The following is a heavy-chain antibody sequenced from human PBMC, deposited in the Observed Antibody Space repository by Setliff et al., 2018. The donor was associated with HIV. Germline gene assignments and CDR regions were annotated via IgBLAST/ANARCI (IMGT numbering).Heavy chain of an antibody. CDR3: SSDISPDDGYSRLHYFDY. CDR2: IYHTGST. Sequence: PSETLSLTCAVYGGSFSDNYWCWIRQPPGNGLEWIGSIYHTGSTYYKPSLKSRVPISVDTSKTQFSMRLNSVTDADTAVYYCSSDISPDDGYSRLHYFDYWGQGTLVTVSS. D-gene: IGHD5-18*01. CDR1: GGSFSDNY. J-gene: IGHJ4*02. V-gene: IGHV4-34*01.